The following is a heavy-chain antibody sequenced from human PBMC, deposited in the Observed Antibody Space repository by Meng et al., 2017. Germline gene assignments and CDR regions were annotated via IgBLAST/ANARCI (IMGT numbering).Heavy chain of an antibody. Sequence: GGSLRLSCAASGFTFDDYAMHWVRQAPGKGLEWVSGISWNSGSIGYADSVKGRFTISRDNAKNSLYLQMNSLRTEDTALYYCAKDSVSVAGTLYAPLNYWGQGTLVTVSS. CDR1: GFTFDDYA. V-gene: IGHV3-9*01. CDR2: ISWNSGSI. CDR3: AKDSVSVAGTLYAPLNY. J-gene: IGHJ4*02. D-gene: IGHD6-19*01.